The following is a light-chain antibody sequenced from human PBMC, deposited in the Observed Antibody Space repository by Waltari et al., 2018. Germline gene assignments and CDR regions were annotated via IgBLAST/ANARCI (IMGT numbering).Light chain of an antibody. CDR3: CSHAGSTTFVV. Sequence: QSALTHPSSVSGSPGQSITISCIGFYSAVGAYYHVSSYQQHSGKAPKLIIYDVNKWPSGVSNRFSGSKSGNTASLTISGLQAEDEADYYCCSHAGSTTFVVFGGGTKLTVL. CDR1: YSAVGAYYH. V-gene: IGLV2-23*02. J-gene: IGLJ2*01. CDR2: DVN.